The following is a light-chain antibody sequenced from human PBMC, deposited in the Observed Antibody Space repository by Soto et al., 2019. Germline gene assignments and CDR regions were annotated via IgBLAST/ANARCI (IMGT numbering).Light chain of an antibody. CDR3: QQYGSSGT. CDR2: GAS. V-gene: IGKV3-20*01. Sequence: PGEIATLSCRASQSVSNNYLAWYQQKPGQAPRLLIYGASNRATGIPDRFSGSGSGTDFTLTISRLEPEDFAVYYCQQYGSSGTFGQGTKVDIK. CDR1: QSVSNNY. J-gene: IGKJ1*01.